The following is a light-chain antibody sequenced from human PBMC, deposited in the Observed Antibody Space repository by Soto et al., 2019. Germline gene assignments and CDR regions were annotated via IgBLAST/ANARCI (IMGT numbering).Light chain of an antibody. CDR1: QDIRNY. CDR3: QRYHSALLT. Sequence: DIQMTQSPSSLSASVGDRVTMTCRASQDIRNYVAWYQQKPGEVPKLLIYAASTLQSGVPARFSGGGFGTNFTLTISSLRPEDVATYYCQRYHSALLTFGPGTKWIS. CDR2: AAS. J-gene: IGKJ3*01. V-gene: IGKV1-27*01.